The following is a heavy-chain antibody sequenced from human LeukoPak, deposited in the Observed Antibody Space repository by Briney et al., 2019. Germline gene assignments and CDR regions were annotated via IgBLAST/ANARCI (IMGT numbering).Heavy chain of an antibody. CDR1: GGSISSSSYY. CDR2: IYYSGST. V-gene: IGHV4-39*07. CDR3: ARCRSSWLDY. D-gene: IGHD6-13*01. Sequence: SETLSLTCTVSGGSISSSSYYWGWIRQPPGKGLEWIGSIYYSGSTYYNPSLKSRVTISVDTSKNQFSLKLSSVTAADTAVYYCARCRSSWLDYWGQGTLVTVSS. J-gene: IGHJ4*02.